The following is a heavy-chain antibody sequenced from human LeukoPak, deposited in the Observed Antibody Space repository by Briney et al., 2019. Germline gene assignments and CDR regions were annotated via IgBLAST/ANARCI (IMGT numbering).Heavy chain of an antibody. CDR3: ARERYYDILTGYRYGMDV. V-gene: IGHV1-2*02. Sequence: GASVKVSCKASGYTFTGYYMHWVRQAPGQGLEWMGWINPNSGGTNYAQKFQGRVTMTRDTSISTAYMELSRLRSDDTAVYYCARERYYDILTGYRYGMDVWGQGTTVTVSS. CDR1: GYTFTGYY. D-gene: IGHD3-9*01. CDR2: INPNSGGT. J-gene: IGHJ6*02.